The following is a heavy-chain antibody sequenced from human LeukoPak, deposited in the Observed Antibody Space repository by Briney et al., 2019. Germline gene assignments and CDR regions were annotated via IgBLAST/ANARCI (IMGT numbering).Heavy chain of an antibody. V-gene: IGHV3-23*01. J-gene: IGHJ5*02. D-gene: IGHD4-17*01. CDR2: ISGSGGST. CDR1: GFTFSSYA. Sequence: PGGSLRLSCAASGFTFSSYAMSWVRQAPGEGLEWVSAISGSGGSTYYADSEKGRFTISRDNSKNTLYLKMNSLRAEDTAVYYCAKDRGVTTVTWFDPWGQGTLVTVSS. CDR3: AKDRGVTTVTWFDP.